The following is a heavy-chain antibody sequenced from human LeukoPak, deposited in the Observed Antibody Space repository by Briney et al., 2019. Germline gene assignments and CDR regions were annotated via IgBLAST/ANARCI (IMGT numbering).Heavy chain of an antibody. CDR1: GYSFTSYW. J-gene: IGHJ4*02. CDR3: ARLGTSETVGATTDYFDY. V-gene: IGHV5-51*01. CDR2: IYPGDSDT. D-gene: IGHD1-26*01. Sequence: GESLKISCKGSGYSFTSYWIGWVRQMAGKGLEWMGIIYPGDSDTRYSPSFQGQVTISADKSISTAYLQWSSLKASDTAMYYCARLGTSETVGATTDYFDYWGQGTLVTVSS.